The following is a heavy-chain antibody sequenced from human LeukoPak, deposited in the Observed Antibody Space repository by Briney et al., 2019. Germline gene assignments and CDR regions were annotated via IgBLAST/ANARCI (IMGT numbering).Heavy chain of an antibody. CDR3: ARAKSKGYCSGGSCYLDAFDI. V-gene: IGHV4-59*01. CDR2: IYYSGST. J-gene: IGHJ3*02. D-gene: IGHD2-15*01. Sequence: SETLSLTCTVSGGSISSYNWSWIRQPPGKGLEWIGYIYYSGSTNYNPSLKSRVTISVDTSKNQFSLKLSSVTAADTAVYYCARAKSKGYCSGGSCYLDAFDIWGQGTMVTVSS. CDR1: GGSISSYN.